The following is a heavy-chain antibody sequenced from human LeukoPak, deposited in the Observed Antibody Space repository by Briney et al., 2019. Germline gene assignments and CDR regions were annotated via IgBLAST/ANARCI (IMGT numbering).Heavy chain of an antibody. CDR2: ISGSGSGGST. CDR1: GFTFGGYL. J-gene: IGHJ5*02. CDR3: AKDHYYGSASNWFDP. V-gene: IGHV3-23*01. D-gene: IGHD3-10*01. Sequence: GGSLRLSCTGSGFTFGGYLMSWVRQAPGKGLEWVSAISGSGSGGSTYYADSVKGRFTISRDNSKNTLYLQMNSLRAEDTAVNYCAKDHYYGSASNWFDPWGQGTLVTVSS.